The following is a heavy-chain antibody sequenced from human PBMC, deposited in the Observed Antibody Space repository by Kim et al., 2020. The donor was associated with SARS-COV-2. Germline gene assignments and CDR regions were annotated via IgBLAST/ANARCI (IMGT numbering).Heavy chain of an antibody. CDR2: SHDNGAA. V-gene: IGHV4-31*03. CDR3: ARARSYVRAIEF. J-gene: IGHJ4*02. D-gene: IGHD3-16*01. Sequence: SETLSLTCTVSGGSVGSGGHYWGWIRQHPGKGLEWIGYSHDNGAAYFNPSLRSRAAISLDRSKNQFSLRLTSVTAADTAVYYCARARSYVRAIEFWGQGT. CDR1: GGSVGSGGHY.